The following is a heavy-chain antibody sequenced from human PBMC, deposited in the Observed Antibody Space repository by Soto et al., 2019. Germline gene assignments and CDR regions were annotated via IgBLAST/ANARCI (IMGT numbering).Heavy chain of an antibody. CDR3: AKDSSWIQLWFLTHFDY. CDR2: ISGSGGST. V-gene: IGHV3-23*01. Sequence: LRLSCAASGFTFSSYAMSWVRQAPGKGLEWVSAISGSGGSTYYADSVKGRFTISRDNSKNTLYLQMNSLRAEDTAVYYCAKDSSWIQLWFLTHFDYWGQGTLVIVSS. CDR1: GFTFSSYA. J-gene: IGHJ4*02. D-gene: IGHD5-18*01.